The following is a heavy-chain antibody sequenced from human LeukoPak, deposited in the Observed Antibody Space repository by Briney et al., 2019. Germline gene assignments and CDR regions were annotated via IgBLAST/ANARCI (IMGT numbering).Heavy chain of an antibody. Sequence: GGSLRLSCAASGFTFSNYEMNWVRQAPGKGLEWVSYISTRATTIYYTDSVKGRFTISRDNANNSLYLQMNSLRAEDAAVYYCARGWYSSGWSLDYWGQGTLATVSS. J-gene: IGHJ4*02. CDR1: GFTFSNYE. CDR3: ARGWYSSGWSLDY. CDR2: ISTRATTI. D-gene: IGHD6-19*01. V-gene: IGHV3-48*03.